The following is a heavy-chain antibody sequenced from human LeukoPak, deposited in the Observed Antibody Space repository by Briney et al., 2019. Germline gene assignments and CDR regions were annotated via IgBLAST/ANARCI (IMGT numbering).Heavy chain of an antibody. CDR2: INPSGGST. J-gene: IGHJ3*02. Sequence: ASVKVSCKASGYTFTSYYMHWVRQAPGQGLEWMGIINPSGGSTSYAQKFQGRVTMTRDTSIRTVYMEMSRLRSDDTAVYYCARLGPRIVATTDYYDIRGIDYDAFDIWGQGTMVTVSS. D-gene: IGHD3-22*01. V-gene: IGHV1-46*01. CDR1: GYTFTSYY. CDR3: ARLGPRIVATTDYYDIRGIDYDAFDI.